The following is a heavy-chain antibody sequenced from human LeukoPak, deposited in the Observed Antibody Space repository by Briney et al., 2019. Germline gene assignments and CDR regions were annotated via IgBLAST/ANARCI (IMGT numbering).Heavy chain of an antibody. D-gene: IGHD5-18*01. J-gene: IGHJ3*02. V-gene: IGHV3-11*01. Sequence: PGGSLRLSCAASGFTFSDFYMSWIRQAPGKGLEWVSYISSGGSPIYYADSVKGRFTISRDNAKKSLYLQMNSLRAEDTAVYYCARDGDTAMVSRPDAFDIWGQGTMVTVSS. CDR3: ARDGDTAMVSRPDAFDI. CDR2: ISSGGSPI. CDR1: GFTFSDFY.